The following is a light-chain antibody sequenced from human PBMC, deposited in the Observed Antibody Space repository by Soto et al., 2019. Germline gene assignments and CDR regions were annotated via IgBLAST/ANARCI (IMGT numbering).Light chain of an antibody. V-gene: IGKV1-5*03. J-gene: IGKJ1*01. CDR2: KAA. Sequence: DIQMTQSPSTLSASVGDRITITCRASQSVGNWLAWYQQKPGKAPKLLIYKAANLESGVPSMFSGSGSGTEFNLSISSMQPEDFATYYCQQYNGYSRTFGQGTKVEIK. CDR1: QSVGNW. CDR3: QQYNGYSRT.